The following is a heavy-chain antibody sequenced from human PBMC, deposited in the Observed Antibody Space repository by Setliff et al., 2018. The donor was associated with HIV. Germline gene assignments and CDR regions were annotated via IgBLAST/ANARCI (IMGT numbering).Heavy chain of an antibody. Sequence: GGSLRLSCEGSGFIFNNYAMHWVRLRPGKGLEWVSGISWNSDIMDYADSVRGRFIISRDNVKNSLHLQMNSLTSEDTAVYYCARYSSSSLYYYYYMDVWGKGTTVTVSS. CDR1: GFIFNNYA. D-gene: IGHD6-6*01. CDR2: ISWNSDIM. V-gene: IGHV3-9*01. J-gene: IGHJ6*03. CDR3: ARYSSSSLYYYYYMDV.